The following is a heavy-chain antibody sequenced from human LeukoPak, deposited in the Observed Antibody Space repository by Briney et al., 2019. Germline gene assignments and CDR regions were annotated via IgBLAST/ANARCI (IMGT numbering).Heavy chain of an antibody. V-gene: IGHV4-34*01. J-gene: IGHJ3*02. Sequence: SETLSLTCAVYGGSFSGCYWSWIRQPPGKGLEWIGEINHSGSTNYNPSLKSRVTISVDTSKNQFSLKLSSVTAADTAVYYCARGRLYYDFWSGYTAAFDIWGQGTMVTVSS. CDR1: GGSFSGCY. D-gene: IGHD3-3*01. CDR2: INHSGST. CDR3: ARGRLYYDFWSGYTAAFDI.